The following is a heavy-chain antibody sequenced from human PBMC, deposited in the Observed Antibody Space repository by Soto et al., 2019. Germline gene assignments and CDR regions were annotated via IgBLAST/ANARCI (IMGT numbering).Heavy chain of an antibody. CDR1: GYTFTSYG. CDR2: ISAYNGNT. D-gene: IGHD1-26*01. V-gene: IGHV1-18*01. J-gene: IGHJ6*02. Sequence: ASVKVSCKASGYTFTSYGISWVRQAPGQGLEWMGWISAYNGNTNYAQKLQGRVTMTTDTSTSTAYMELRSLRSDDTAVYYCGRGDRATNYYYDGMDVWGQGTTVTVSS. CDR3: GRGDRATNYYYDGMDV.